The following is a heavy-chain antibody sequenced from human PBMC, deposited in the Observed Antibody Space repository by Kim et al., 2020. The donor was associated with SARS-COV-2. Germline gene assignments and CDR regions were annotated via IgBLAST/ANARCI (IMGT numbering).Heavy chain of an antibody. Sequence: GGSLRLSCAASGFTFSSYTMNWVRQAPGKGLEWVSSISSGGSHIYYADSVKGRFTNSRDNAKNSLYLQLNSLRAEDTAVYYCARVTVVAGGVLRFLELSILVALDIWGQGTRVTVSS. CDR2: ISSGGSHI. J-gene: IGHJ3*02. CDR3: ARVTVVAGGVLRFLELSILVALDI. V-gene: IGHV3-21*01. D-gene: IGHD3-3*01. CDR1: GFTFSSYT.